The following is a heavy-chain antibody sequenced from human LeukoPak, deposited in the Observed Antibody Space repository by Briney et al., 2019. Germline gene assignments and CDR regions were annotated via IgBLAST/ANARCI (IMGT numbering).Heavy chain of an antibody. Sequence: GGSLRLSCAASGFTFSSYAMHWVRQAPGKGLEWAAVISYDGSNKYYADSVKGRFTISRDNSKNTLYLQMNSLRAEDTAVYYCARDSTTVGVFGYWGQGTLVTVSS. V-gene: IGHV3-30-3*01. CDR3: ARDSTTVGVFGY. CDR1: GFTFSSYA. D-gene: IGHD4-23*01. CDR2: ISYDGSNK. J-gene: IGHJ4*02.